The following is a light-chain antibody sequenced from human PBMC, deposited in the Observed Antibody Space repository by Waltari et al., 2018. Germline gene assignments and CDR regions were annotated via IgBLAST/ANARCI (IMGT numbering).Light chain of an antibody. J-gene: IGLJ2*01. Sequence: QAALTQPPSVSKSLGQSVTISCPGTSSDVGGYNAVSWYQQHPVTAPRLLIYDVSKRPSGVSDRFSGSKSGNTASLTISGLQAEDEADYYCCSYRNGGILIFGGGTRLTV. V-gene: IGLV2-11*01. CDR3: CSYRNGGILI. CDR2: DVS. CDR1: SSDVGGYNA.